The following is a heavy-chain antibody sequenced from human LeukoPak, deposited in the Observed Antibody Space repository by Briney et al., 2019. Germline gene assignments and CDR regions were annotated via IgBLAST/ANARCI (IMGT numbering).Heavy chain of an antibody. CDR2: ISYDGSNK. J-gene: IGHJ4*02. CDR1: GFTFSSYA. CDR3: ARSYANLGPGSSWYNY. V-gene: IGHV3-30*04. D-gene: IGHD6-13*01. Sequence: GGSLRLSCAASGFTFSSYAMHWVRQAPGKGLEWVAVISYDGSNKYYADSVKGRFTISRDNSKNTLYLQMNSLRAEDTAVYYCARSYANLGPGSSWYNYWGQGTLVTVSS.